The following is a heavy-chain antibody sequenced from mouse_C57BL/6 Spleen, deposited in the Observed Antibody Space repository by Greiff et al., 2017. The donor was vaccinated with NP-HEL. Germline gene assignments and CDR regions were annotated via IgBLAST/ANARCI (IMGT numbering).Heavy chain of an antibody. V-gene: IGHV1-50*01. D-gene: IGHD2-12*01. J-gene: IGHJ3*01. Sequence: VQLQQSGAELVKPGASVKLSCKASGYTFTSYWMQWVTQRPGQGLEWIGEIDPSDSYTNYNQKFKGKATLTVDTSSSTAYMQLSSLTSEDSAVYYCARAGYYFAYWGQGTLVTVSA. CDR1: GYTFTSYW. CDR2: IDPSDSYT. CDR3: ARAGYYFAY.